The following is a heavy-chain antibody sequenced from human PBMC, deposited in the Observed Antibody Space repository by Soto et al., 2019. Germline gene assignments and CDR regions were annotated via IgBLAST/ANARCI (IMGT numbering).Heavy chain of an antibody. CDR1: GGSFSGYY. CDR3: ARGGDTYDY. D-gene: IGHD5-18*01. CDR2: INHSGST. J-gene: IGHJ4*02. V-gene: IGHV4-34*01. Sequence: PSETLSLTCAVYGGSFSGYYWSWIRQPPGKGLEWIGEINHSGSTNYNPSLKSRVTISVDTSKNQFSLKLGPVTAADTAVYYCARGGDTYDYWGQGTLVTVSS.